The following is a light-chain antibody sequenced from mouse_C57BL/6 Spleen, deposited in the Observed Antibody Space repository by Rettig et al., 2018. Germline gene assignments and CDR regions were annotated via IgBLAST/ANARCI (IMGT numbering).Light chain of an antibody. CDR2: LAS. J-gene: IGKJ5*01. CDR3: LQHWNYPLT. CDR1: QNVRTA. V-gene: IGKV6-14*01. Sequence: DIVMTQSQKFMSTSVGDRVSITCKASQNVRTAVAWYQQKPGQSPKALIYLASNRHTGVPDRFTGSGSGTDFTVTISNVQSEDLADYFCLQHWNYPLTFGAGTKLELK.